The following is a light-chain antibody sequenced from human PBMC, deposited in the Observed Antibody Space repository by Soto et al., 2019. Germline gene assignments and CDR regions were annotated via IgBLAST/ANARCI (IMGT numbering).Light chain of an antibody. CDR2: RNN. CDR3: AAWDDSLSDKV. J-gene: IGLJ2*01. V-gene: IGLV1-47*01. Sequence: QSVLTQPPSASGTPGQRVTISCSGSSSNIGSNYVYWYQQLPGTAPKLLIYRNNQRPSGVPDRFSGSKSGTSASLAISGPRSEDEADYYCAAWDDSLSDKVFGGGTKLTVL. CDR1: SSNIGSNY.